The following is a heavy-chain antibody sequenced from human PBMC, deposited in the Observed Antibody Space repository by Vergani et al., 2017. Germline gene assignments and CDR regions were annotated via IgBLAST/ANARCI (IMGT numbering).Heavy chain of an antibody. Sequence: QVQLQESGPGLVKPSETLSLTCTVSGGPISSYYWSWIRQPPGKGLEWIGYIYYSGCTNFNPSLKSRGTISVDTSKNQFSLKLSSVTAADTAVYYCARLTCHVETEIVDYWGQGTLVTVSS. CDR3: ARLTCHVETEIVDY. CDR2: IYYSGCT. J-gene: IGHJ4*02. D-gene: IGHD5-18*01. CDR1: GGPISSYY. V-gene: IGHV4-59*12.